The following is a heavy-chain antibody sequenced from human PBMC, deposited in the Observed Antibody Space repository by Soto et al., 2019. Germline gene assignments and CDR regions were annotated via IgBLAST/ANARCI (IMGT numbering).Heavy chain of an antibody. V-gene: IGHV3-30*18. D-gene: IGHD3-16*01. J-gene: IGHJ6*02. CDR1: GFTFSGYG. CDR3: AKSVTAPPYYYYGMDV. Sequence: QVQLVESGGGVVQPGRSLRLSCTASGFTFSGYGMHWVRQAPGKGLEWVAVISYSGIDKYYADSVKGRFAISRDNSKNTLYLQMNSLRVGDTAVYYCAKSVTAPPYYYYGMDVWGQGTTVTV. CDR2: ISYSGIDK.